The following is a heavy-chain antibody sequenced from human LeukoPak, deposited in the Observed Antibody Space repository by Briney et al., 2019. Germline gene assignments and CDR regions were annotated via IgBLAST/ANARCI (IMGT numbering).Heavy chain of an antibody. CDR2: IYYSGST. Sequence: SETLSLTCTVSAGSITGNYWSWLRQPPGKGLEWIGYIYYSGSTSYHPSLKSRVTLSVDTSKNQFSLKVRSVTAADTAVYFCARAGTYDTIAYYYDYWGQGTLVTVSA. CDR3: ARAGTYDTIAYYYDY. J-gene: IGHJ4*02. CDR1: AGSITGNY. D-gene: IGHD3-22*01. V-gene: IGHV4-59*01.